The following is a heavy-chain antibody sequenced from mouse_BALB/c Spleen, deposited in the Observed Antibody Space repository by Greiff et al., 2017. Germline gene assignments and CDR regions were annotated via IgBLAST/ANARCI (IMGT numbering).Heavy chain of an antibody. CDR2: INPSNGRT. V-gene: IGHV1S81*02. J-gene: IGHJ2*01. D-gene: IGHD1-1*01. Sequence: VQLQQPGAELVKPGASVKLSCKASGYTFTSYWMHWVKQRPGQGLEWIGEINPSNGRTNYNEKFKSKATLTVDKSSSTAYMQLSSLTSEDSAVYYCARGGLVVAPYFDYWGQGTTLTVSS. CDR3: ARGGLVVAPYFDY. CDR1: GYTFTSYW.